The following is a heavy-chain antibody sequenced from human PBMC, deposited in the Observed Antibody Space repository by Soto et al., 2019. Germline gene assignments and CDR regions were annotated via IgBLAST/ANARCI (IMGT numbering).Heavy chain of an antibody. CDR3: ARGRDGDS. CDR2: ISAHNGNT. CDR1: GYAFTTYG. Sequence: QVHLVQSGAEVKKPGASVKVSCKGSGYAFTTYGITWVRQAPGQGLEWMGWISAHNGNTNDAQKLQGRVTVTRDTSTSTADMERRSVGAADTDEYYCARGRDGDSWGQGALVTVSS. V-gene: IGHV1-18*01. J-gene: IGHJ4*02.